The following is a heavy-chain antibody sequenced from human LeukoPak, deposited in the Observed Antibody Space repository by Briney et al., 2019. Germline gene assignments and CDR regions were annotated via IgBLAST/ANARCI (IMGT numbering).Heavy chain of an antibody. CDR2: ISGSSSYI. Sequence: GGSLRLSCAASGFTFSNFQMHWVRQAPGKGLEWVSSISGSSSYIYYVDSVQGRFTISRDNAKDSLYLQMNSLRAEDTAVYYCAKDSRYYDSRDAFDIWGQGTMVTVSS. CDR3: AKDSRYYDSRDAFDI. V-gene: IGHV3-21*04. CDR1: GFTFSNFQ. J-gene: IGHJ3*02. D-gene: IGHD3-22*01.